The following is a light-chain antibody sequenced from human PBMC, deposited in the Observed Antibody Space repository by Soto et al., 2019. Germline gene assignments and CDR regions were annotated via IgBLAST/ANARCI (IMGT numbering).Light chain of an antibody. CDR2: GYT. CDR1: SSNIGADYD. CDR3: QSYDRSLRSSV. J-gene: IGLJ3*02. V-gene: IGLV1-40*01. Sequence: QLVLTQPPSVSGAPGESVTISCIGNSSNIGADYDVVWYQQFPGTAPKLLFYGYTNRPSGVPDRFSGSRSGTSASLSIIGLRAEDEADYHCQSYDRSLRSSVFGGGTKVTVL.